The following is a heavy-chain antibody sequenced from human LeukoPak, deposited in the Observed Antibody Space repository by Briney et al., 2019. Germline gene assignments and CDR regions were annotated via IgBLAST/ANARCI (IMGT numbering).Heavy chain of an antibody. V-gene: IGHV3-66*01. Sequence: GGSLRLSCAASAFTVSSNYMNWVRQAPGKGLEWVSVIYSGGSTYYADSVKGRFTISRDDSKNTLYLQMNSLRAEDTAVYYCAREAGVYYGSGSYYGHFDYWGQGTLVTVSS. D-gene: IGHD3-10*01. J-gene: IGHJ4*02. CDR1: AFTVSSNY. CDR3: AREAGVYYGSGSYYGHFDY. CDR2: IYSGGST.